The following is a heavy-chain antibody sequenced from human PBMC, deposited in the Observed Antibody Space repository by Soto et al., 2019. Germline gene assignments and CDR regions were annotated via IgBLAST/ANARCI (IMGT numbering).Heavy chain of an antibody. D-gene: IGHD2-2*02. CDR3: AREYTAWPLAYGLDV. CDR2: ISSRSDI. CDR1: GFTFSTYS. Sequence: PGGSLRLSXVGSGFTFSTYSINWVRQALGKGLEWVSSISSRSDIYYADSVKGRFTISRDNAKNSVSLQMNSLRAEDTAVYYCAREYTAWPLAYGLDVWGQGTTVTVSS. V-gene: IGHV3-21*01. J-gene: IGHJ6*02.